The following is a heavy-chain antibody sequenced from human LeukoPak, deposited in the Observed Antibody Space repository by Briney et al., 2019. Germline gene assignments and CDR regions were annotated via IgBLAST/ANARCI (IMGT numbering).Heavy chain of an antibody. Sequence: ASVKVSCKASGGTFSSYAISWVRQAPGQGLEWMGGIIPIFGTANYAQKFQGRVTITADESTSTAYMELSSLRSEDTAVYYCARGLPVGYGSGSYYAGAYWGQGTLVTVSS. D-gene: IGHD3-10*01. J-gene: IGHJ4*02. CDR2: IIPIFGTA. CDR1: GGTFSSYA. CDR3: ARGLPVGYGSGSYYAGAY. V-gene: IGHV1-69*01.